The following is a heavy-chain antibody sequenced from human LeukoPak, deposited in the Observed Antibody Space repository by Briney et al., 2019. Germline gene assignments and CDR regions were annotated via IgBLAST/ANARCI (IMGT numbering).Heavy chain of an antibody. D-gene: IGHD3-10*01. CDR1: GYIFTGYY. CDR2: INPNSGDT. J-gene: IGHJ4*02. V-gene: IGHV1-2*02. CDR3: AREGSYSYSFHPPFDY. Sequence: ASVKVSCKASGYIFTGYYMHWVRQAPGQGLEWMGWINPNSGDTNYAQKFQGRVTMTRDTSISTAYMELSRLRSDDTAVYYCAREGSYSYSFHPPFDYWGQGTLVTVSS.